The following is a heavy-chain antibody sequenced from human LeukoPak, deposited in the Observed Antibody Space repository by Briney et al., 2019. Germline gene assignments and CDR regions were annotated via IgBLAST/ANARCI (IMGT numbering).Heavy chain of an antibody. CDR2: INPNSGGT. J-gene: IGHJ4*02. CDR1: GYTFTGYC. CDR3: ARVPPSRVVTLFDY. V-gene: IGHV1-2*02. D-gene: IGHD4-23*01. Sequence: ASVKVSCKASGYTFTGYCMHWVRQAPGQGLEWMGWINPNSGGTNYAQKFQGRVTMTRDTSISTAYMELSRLRSDDTDVYYCARVPPSRVVTLFDYWGQGTLVTVSS.